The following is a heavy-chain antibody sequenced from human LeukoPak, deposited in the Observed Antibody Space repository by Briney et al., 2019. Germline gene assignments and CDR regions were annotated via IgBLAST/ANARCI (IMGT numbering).Heavy chain of an antibody. V-gene: IGHV3-72*01. D-gene: IGHD6-19*01. CDR2: SRRKANSYTT. Sequence: QPGGSLRLSCAASEFSFSDYHMDWVRQAPGKGLEWVGRSRRKANSYTTEYAASVKGRFTISRDDSKNSLYLQMNSLQTEDTAVYYCAGVAVAGGGYFDYWGQGTLVTVSS. CDR1: EFSFSDYH. J-gene: IGHJ4*02. CDR3: AGVAVAGGGYFDY.